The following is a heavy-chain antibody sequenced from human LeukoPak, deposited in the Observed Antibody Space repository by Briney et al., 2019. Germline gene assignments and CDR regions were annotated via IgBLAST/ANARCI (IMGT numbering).Heavy chain of an antibody. D-gene: IGHD6-13*01. CDR2: MNPNSGNT. CDR3: ARDISSSWPLYNWFDP. Sequence: ASVKVSCKASGYTFTSYDINWVRQATGQGLEWMGWMNPNSGNTGYAQKLQGRVTMTTDTSTSTAYMELRSLRSDDTAVYYCARDISSSWPLYNWFDPWGQGTLVTVSS. J-gene: IGHJ5*02. V-gene: IGHV1-8*01. CDR1: GYTFTSYD.